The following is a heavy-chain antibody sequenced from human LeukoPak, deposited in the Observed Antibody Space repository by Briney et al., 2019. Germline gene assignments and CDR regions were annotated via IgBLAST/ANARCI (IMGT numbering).Heavy chain of an antibody. CDR1: GFTFSSYE. D-gene: IGHD3-22*01. CDR3: ARDSSIGYDRVNFDY. CDR2: ISSSSTFI. J-gene: IGHJ4*02. Sequence: GGSLRLSCAASGFTFSSYEMNWVRQAPGKGLEWVSSISSSSTFIHYADSLKGRFTISRDNARNSLYLQMNSLRAEDTALYYCARDSSIGYDRVNFDYWGQGTLVTVSS. V-gene: IGHV3-21*01.